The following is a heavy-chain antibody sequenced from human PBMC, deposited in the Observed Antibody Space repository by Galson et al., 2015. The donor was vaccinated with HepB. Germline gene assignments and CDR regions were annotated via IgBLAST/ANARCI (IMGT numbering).Heavy chain of an antibody. Sequence: SLRLSCAASGFTFSSYAMHWVRQAPGKGLEWVAVISYDGSNKYYADSVKGRFTISRDNSKNTLYLQMNSLRAEDTAVYYCARGFRTVFGVVIILYFDYWGQGTLVTVSS. CDR3: ARGFRTVFGVVIILYFDY. CDR1: GFTFSSYA. J-gene: IGHJ4*02. D-gene: IGHD3-3*01. CDR2: ISYDGSNK. V-gene: IGHV3-30-3*01.